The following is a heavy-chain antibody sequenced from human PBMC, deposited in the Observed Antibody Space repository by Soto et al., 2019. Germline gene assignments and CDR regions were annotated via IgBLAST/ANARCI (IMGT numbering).Heavy chain of an antibody. CDR2: ISSSSSYI. CDR1: GFTFSSYS. Sequence: EVQLVESGGGLVKPGGSLRLSCAASGFTFSSYSMNWVRQAPGKGLEWVSSISSSSSYIYYADSVKGRFTISRDNAKNSLYLQMNSLRAEDTAVHYCAREGIAVAGYYFDYWGQGTLVTVSS. V-gene: IGHV3-21*01. CDR3: AREGIAVAGYYFDY. J-gene: IGHJ4*02. D-gene: IGHD6-19*01.